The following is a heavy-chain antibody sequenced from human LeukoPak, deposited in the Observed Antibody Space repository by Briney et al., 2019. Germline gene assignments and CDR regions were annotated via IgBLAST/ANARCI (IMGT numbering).Heavy chain of an antibody. J-gene: IGHJ5*02. CDR3: ARGGKLEPTAMPT. V-gene: IGHV3-74*01. CDR1: GFTFRTYW. CDR2: INPDGSST. Sequence: GGSLRLSCVASGFTFRTYWMHWVRQVPGKGPVWLSRINPDGSSTTYADSVKGRFTISRDNAKNMLYLQINSLRVEDTAIYYCARGGKLEPTAMPTWGQGSLVVVSS. D-gene: IGHD2-2*01.